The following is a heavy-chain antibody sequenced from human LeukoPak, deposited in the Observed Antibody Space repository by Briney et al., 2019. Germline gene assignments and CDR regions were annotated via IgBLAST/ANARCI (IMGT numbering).Heavy chain of an antibody. Sequence: GGSLRLSCAASGFGFSSYTMNWVRQAPGKGLEWVSSISASSAFIHYADSVKGRFTVSRDNAKSSLFLQMDRLSVEDTAIYYCARESATSSFSFESWGQGVLVPVSS. CDR2: ISASSAFI. CDR3: ARESATSSFSFES. D-gene: IGHD5-12*01. V-gene: IGHV3-21*01. CDR1: GFGFSSYT. J-gene: IGHJ4*02.